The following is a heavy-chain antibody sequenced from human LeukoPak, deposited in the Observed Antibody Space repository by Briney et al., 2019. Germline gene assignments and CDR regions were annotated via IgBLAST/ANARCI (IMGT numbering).Heavy chain of an antibody. V-gene: IGHV3-9*01. CDR3: AKVRVVISSHGAFDI. J-gene: IGHJ3*02. Sequence: GRSLRLSCAASGFTFDDYAMHWVRQVPGKGLEWVSVINWNSGNIAYADSVKGRFTISRDNAKNSLYPQMNSLRAEDTALYYCAKVRVVISSHGAFDIWGQGTMVTVSS. CDR2: INWNSGNI. D-gene: IGHD3-3*01. CDR1: GFTFDDYA.